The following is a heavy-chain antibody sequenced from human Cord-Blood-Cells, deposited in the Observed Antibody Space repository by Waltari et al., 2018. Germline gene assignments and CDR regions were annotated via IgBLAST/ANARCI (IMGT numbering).Heavy chain of an antibody. Sequence: EVQLVQSGAEVKKPGESLKISCTGSGYSFTSYWIGWVRQMPGKGLEWMGIIYPGDSDTRYSPSFQGQVTISADKSISTAYLQWSSLKASDTAMYYCARHKTPSYYYYYYMDVWGKGTTVTVSS. CDR2: IYPGDSDT. V-gene: IGHV5-51*01. J-gene: IGHJ6*03. CDR3: ARHKTPSYYYYYYMDV. CDR1: GYSFTSYW.